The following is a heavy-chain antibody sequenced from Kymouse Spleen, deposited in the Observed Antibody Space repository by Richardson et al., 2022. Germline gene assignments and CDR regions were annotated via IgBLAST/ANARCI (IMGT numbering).Heavy chain of an antibody. Sequence: QVQLQESGPGLVKPSETLSLTCTVSGGSVSSGSYYWSWIRQPPGKGLEWIGYIYYSGSTNYNPSLKSRVTISVDTSKNQFSLKLSSVTAADTAVYYCARDVRAAAAHFDYWGQGTLVTVSS. V-gene: IGHV4-61*01. CDR1: GGSVSSGSYY. CDR3: ARDVRAAAAHFDY. CDR2: IYYSGST. J-gene: IGHJ4*02. D-gene: IGHD6-13*01.